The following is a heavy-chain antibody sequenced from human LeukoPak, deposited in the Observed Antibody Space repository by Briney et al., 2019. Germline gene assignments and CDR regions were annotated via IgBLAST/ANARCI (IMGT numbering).Heavy chain of an antibody. Sequence: PSETLSLTCTVSGGSISNYHWTWIRQSPGRGLEWIGYVWYTGRANYSPSLKRRVTISVDTSKNQLSLELTSLTAADTAVYYCARLGQPVQPRDYLGYYDYWGQGTLVTVSS. CDR1: GGSISNYH. CDR2: VWYTGRA. D-gene: IGHD7-27*01. CDR3: ARLGQPVQPRDYLGYYDY. V-gene: IGHV4-59*08. J-gene: IGHJ4*02.